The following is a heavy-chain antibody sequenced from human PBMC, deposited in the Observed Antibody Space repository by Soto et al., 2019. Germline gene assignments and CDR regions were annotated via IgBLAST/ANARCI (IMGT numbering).Heavy chain of an antibody. CDR3: ARDGQLVVKGYFDY. J-gene: IGHJ4*02. CDR2: IYYSGST. CDR1: GGSISSSSYY. V-gene: IGHV4-39*07. Sequence: SETLSITCTVSGGSISSSSYYWGWIRQPPGKGLEWIGSIYYSGSTYYNPSLKSRVTISVDTSKNQFSLKLSSVTAADTAVYYCARDGQLVVKGYFDYWGQGTLVTVSS. D-gene: IGHD6-6*01.